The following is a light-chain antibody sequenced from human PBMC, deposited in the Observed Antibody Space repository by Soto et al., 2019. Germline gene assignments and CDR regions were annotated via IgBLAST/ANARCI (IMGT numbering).Light chain of an antibody. V-gene: IGKV1-17*03. CDR2: VAS. CDR3: LQHKTYPHT. Sequence: DIQRTQSPSVLSASVGDRVTITCRASQDISNHLAWFQQKPGKVPKRLIYVASSLQSGVPSRFSGSGSGKEFTIKISSLQPEDFATYYCLQHKTYPHTFGGGTQVEFK. CDR1: QDISNH. J-gene: IGKJ4*01.